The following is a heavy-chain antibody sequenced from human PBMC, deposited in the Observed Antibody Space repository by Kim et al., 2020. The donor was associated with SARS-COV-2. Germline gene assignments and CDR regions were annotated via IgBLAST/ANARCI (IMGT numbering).Heavy chain of an antibody. CDR3: AKVASLWVVDYFDY. J-gene: IGHJ4*02. V-gene: IGHV3-23*01. Sequence: GGSLRLSCAASGFTFSSHAMNWVRQAPGKGLEWVSSVTGSGGYKYYADSVRGRFTISRDNSKDTLYLQMNSLRSEDTAIYYCAKVASLWVVDYFDYWGQGTLVTVSS. D-gene: IGHD3-16*01. CDR2: VTGSGGYK. CDR1: GFTFSSHA.